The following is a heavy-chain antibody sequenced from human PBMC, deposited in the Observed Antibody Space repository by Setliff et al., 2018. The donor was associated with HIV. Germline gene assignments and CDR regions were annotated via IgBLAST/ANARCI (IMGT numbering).Heavy chain of an antibody. CDR1: GGSISSTSYY. Sequence: PSETLSLTCTVSGGSISSTSYYWGWIRQPPGTGLEWIGSISSSGNTYYNPSLKGRVAISVDTSRNQFSLRVTSVTAADTAVYYCARSPSYSSSFSYYYYSMDVWGQGTTVTVSS. CDR2: ISSSGNT. V-gene: IGHV4-39*07. D-gene: IGHD6-6*01. J-gene: IGHJ6*02. CDR3: ARSPSYSSSFSYYYYSMDV.